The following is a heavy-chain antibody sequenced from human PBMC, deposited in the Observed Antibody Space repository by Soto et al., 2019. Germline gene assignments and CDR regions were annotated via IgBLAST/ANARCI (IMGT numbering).Heavy chain of an antibody. D-gene: IGHD3-22*01. V-gene: IGHV3-30-3*01. CDR2: ISYDGSNK. J-gene: IGHJ3*02. Sequence: GGSLRLSCAASGFTFSSYAMHWVRQAPGKGLEWVAVISYDGSNKYYADSVKGRFTISRDNSKNTLYLQMNGLRAEDTAVYYCARVAGRETVTTDFLYHYDSSGGSAFDIWGQGTMVTVSS. CDR1: GFTFSSYA. CDR3: ARVAGRETVTTDFLYHYDSSGGSAFDI.